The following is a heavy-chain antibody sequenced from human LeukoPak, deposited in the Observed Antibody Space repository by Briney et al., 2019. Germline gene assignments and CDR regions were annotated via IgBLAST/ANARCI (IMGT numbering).Heavy chain of an antibody. D-gene: IGHD3-10*01. CDR1: GFTFSSYG. Sequence: PGGSLRLSCAASGFTFSSYGMHWVRQVPGKGLEWVSAISGSGGSTYYADSVKGRFTISRDNSKNTLYLQMNSLRAEDTAVYYCAKAGYYGSGSSWGQGTLVTVSS. CDR2: ISGSGGST. J-gene: IGHJ5*02. V-gene: IGHV3-23*01. CDR3: AKAGYYGSGSS.